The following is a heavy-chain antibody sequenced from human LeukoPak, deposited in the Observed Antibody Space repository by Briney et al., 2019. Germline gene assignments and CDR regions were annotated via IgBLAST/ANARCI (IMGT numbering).Heavy chain of an antibody. V-gene: IGHV3-30*01. CDR1: GFTFSSYA. CDR2: ISYDGSNK. D-gene: IGHD6-13*01. Sequence: GGSLRLSCAASGFTFSSYAMHWVRQAPGKGLEWVAVISYDGSNKYYADSVKGRFTISRDNSKNTLYLQMNSLRAEDTAVYYCARDSRAGTGGYFDYWGQGTLVTVSS. J-gene: IGHJ4*02. CDR3: ARDSRAGTGGYFDY.